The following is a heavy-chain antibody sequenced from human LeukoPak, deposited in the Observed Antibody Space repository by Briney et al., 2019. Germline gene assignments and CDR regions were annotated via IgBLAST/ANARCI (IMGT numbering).Heavy chain of an antibody. V-gene: IGHV1-8*01. CDR3: ARGQTYYDSSGYYGT. D-gene: IGHD3-22*01. Sequence: ASVKVSCKASGGTFSSYAVSWVRLTPGQGLEWMGWMNPNSGNTGYAQKFQGRVTMTRNTSISTAYMELSSLRSEDTAVYYCARGQTYYDSSGYYGTWGQGTLVTVSS. J-gene: IGHJ5*02. CDR1: GGTFSSYA. CDR2: MNPNSGNT.